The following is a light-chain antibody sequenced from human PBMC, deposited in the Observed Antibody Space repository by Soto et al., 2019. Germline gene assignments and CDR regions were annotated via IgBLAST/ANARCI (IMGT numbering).Light chain of an antibody. Sequence: EIVLPQSPGTLSLSPVARATLSCRASQSVTSNYLAWYQQKPGQAPGLLIYDTSTRASGVPDRFSGSGSGTEFTLTINSLQAEDVALYYCQQYYSSITFGQGTRLEIK. CDR2: DTS. V-gene: IGKV3-20*01. CDR1: QSVTSNY. CDR3: QQYYSSIT. J-gene: IGKJ5*01.